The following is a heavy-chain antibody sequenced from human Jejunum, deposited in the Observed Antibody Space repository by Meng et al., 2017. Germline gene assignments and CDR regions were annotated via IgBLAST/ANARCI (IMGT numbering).Heavy chain of an antibody. V-gene: IGHV3-23*01. J-gene: IGHJ4*02. Sequence: GESLKISCAAPGFTFSSYAMSWVRQAPGKGLEWVSVMSGSGTGTYYADSVKGRFTISRDNSRNTLYLQMNSLRAEDTAVYYCAKMVVTTLGYFDYWGQGTLVTVSS. CDR1: GFTFSSYA. CDR2: MSGSGTGT. CDR3: AKMVVTTLGYFDY. D-gene: IGHD2-21*02.